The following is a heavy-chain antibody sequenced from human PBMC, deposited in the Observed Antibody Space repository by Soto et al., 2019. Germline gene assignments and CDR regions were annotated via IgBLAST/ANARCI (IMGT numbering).Heavy chain of an antibody. D-gene: IGHD6-6*01. CDR1: GGSISSGGYY. CDR2: IYYSGST. V-gene: IGHV4-31*03. Sequence: QVQLQESGPGLVKPSQTLSLTCTVSGGSISSGGYYWSWLRQHPGKGLEWIGYIYYSGSTYYNPSLKSRVTISVDTSKNQFSLKLSSVTAADTAVYYCARYSSSSEDAFDIWGQGTMVTVSS. CDR3: ARYSSSSEDAFDI. J-gene: IGHJ3*02.